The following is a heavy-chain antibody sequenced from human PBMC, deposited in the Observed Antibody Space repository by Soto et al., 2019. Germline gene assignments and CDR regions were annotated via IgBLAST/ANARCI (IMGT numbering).Heavy chain of an antibody. J-gene: IGHJ6*02. CDR1: GGTFSSYA. Sequence: SVKVSCKASGGTFSSYAISWVRQAPGQGLEWMGGIIPIFGTANYAQKFQGRVTITADKSTSTAYMELSSLRSEDTAVYYCARYSSSWYYYYYGMDVWGQGTTVTVSS. V-gene: IGHV1-69*06. CDR3: ARYSSSWYYYYYGMDV. CDR2: IIPIFGTA. D-gene: IGHD6-13*01.